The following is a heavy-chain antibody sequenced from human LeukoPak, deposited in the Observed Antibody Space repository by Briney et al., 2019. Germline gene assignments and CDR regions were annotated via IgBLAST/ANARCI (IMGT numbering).Heavy chain of an antibody. CDR3: ARVSIRGLRFLEQGEGRYYFDY. Sequence: SVKVFCKASGGTFSSYAISWVRQAPGQGLEWVGGIIPIFGTANYAQKFQGRVTITADESTSTAYMELSSLRSEDTAVYYCARVSIRGLRFLEQGEGRYYFDYWGQGTLVTVSS. V-gene: IGHV1-69*01. D-gene: IGHD3-3*01. CDR2: IIPIFGTA. CDR1: GGTFSSYA. J-gene: IGHJ4*02.